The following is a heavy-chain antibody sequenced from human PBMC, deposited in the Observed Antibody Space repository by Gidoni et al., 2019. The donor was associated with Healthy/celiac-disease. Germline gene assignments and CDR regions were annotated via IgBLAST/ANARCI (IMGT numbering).Heavy chain of an antibody. J-gene: IGHJ4*02. CDR3: TRYGNLFDY. D-gene: IGHD1-1*01. V-gene: IGHV3-73*02. CDR1: GFTFSGSA. Sequence: EVQLVESGGGLVQPGGSLKLSCAASGFTFSGSAMHWVRQASGKGLEWVGRIRSKANSYATAYAASVKGRFTISRDDSKNTAYLQMNSLKTEDTAVYYCTRYGNLFDYWGQGTLVTVSS. CDR2: IRSKANSYAT.